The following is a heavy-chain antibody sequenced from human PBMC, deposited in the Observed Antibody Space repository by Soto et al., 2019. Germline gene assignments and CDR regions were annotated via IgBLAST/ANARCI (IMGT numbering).Heavy chain of an antibody. V-gene: IGHV3-48*01. CDR1: GFTFSSYS. CDR2: ISSSSSTI. D-gene: IGHD4-17*01. J-gene: IGHJ3*02. Sequence: GGSLRLSCAASGFTFSSYSMNWVRQAPGKGLEWVSYISSSSSTIYYADSVKGRFTISRDNAKNSLYLQMNSLRAEDTAVYYCARDLQPYPLATVTLAERAFDIWGQGTMVTVSS. CDR3: ARDLQPYPLATVTLAERAFDI.